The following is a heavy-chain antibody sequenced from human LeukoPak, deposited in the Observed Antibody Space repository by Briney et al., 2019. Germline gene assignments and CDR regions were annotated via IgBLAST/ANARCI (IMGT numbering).Heavy chain of an antibody. D-gene: IGHD1-26*01. Sequence: PGGSLRLSCAASGFTFSSYNMNWVRQAPGKGLEWVSSISSSSSYIYYADSVKGRFTISRDNAKNSLYLQMNSLRVEDTAVYYCARDGLLRGRAKGAFDIWGQGTMVTVSS. V-gene: IGHV3-21*01. CDR2: ISSSSSYI. CDR1: GFTFSSYN. CDR3: ARDGLLRGRAKGAFDI. J-gene: IGHJ3*02.